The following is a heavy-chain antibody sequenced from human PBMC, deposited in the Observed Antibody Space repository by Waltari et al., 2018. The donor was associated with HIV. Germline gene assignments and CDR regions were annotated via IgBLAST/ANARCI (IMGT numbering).Heavy chain of an antibody. Sequence: QVQLQQWGTGMLNPSETLSLTCAVQGGSSSNYYWSWIRQPPGKGLEWIADINHIGRTNTSPSLKSRLTISVGTSKTQFSVNVTSVTAADTAVYFCARGQYGPGSREDYCGQGTLVTVAS. D-gene: IGHD3-10*01. V-gene: IGHV4-34*02. CDR3: ARGQYGPGSREDY. CDR1: GGSSSNYY. J-gene: IGHJ4*02. CDR2: INHIGRT.